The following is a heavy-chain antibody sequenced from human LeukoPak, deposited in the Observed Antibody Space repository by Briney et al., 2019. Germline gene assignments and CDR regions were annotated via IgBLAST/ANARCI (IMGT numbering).Heavy chain of an antibody. CDR1: GFTFSSYS. CDR2: ISSSSSYI. Sequence: GGSLRLSCAASGFTFSSYSMNWVRQAPGKGLEWVSSISSSSSYIYYADSVKGRFTISRDNAKNSLYLQMNSLRAEDTAVYYCAREVAEAIDGWFDPWGQGTLVTVSS. V-gene: IGHV3-21*01. J-gene: IGHJ5*02. D-gene: IGHD3-16*02. CDR3: AREVAEAIDGWFDP.